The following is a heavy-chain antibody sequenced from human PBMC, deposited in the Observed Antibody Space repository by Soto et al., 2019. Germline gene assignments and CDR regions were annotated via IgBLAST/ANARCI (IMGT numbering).Heavy chain of an antibody. V-gene: IGHV5-10-1*01. CDR1: GFGFTTFL. CDR3: ARHGAAAGTAYYYYGMDV. Sequence: GESLKISCKASGFGFTTFLISWVRQMPGKGLEWMGKIDPSDSYTDYSPSFQDHVTISGDKSISTTYLQWSSLKASDTAIYYCARHGAAAGTAYYYYGMDVWGQGTTVTVSS. D-gene: IGHD6-13*01. J-gene: IGHJ6*02. CDR2: IDPSDSYT.